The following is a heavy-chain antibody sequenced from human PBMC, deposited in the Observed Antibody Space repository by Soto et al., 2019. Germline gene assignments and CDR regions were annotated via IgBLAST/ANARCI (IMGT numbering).Heavy chain of an antibody. Sequence: SVKVSCKASGGTFSSYTISWVRQAPGQGLEWMGRIIPILGIANYAQKFQGRVTITADKSTSTAYMELSSLRSEDTAVYYCARTEYCSSTSCKNPVWGKGTTVTVAS. V-gene: IGHV1-69*02. D-gene: IGHD2-2*01. CDR1: GGTFSSYT. CDR3: ARTEYCSSTSCKNPV. CDR2: IIPILGIA. J-gene: IGHJ6*04.